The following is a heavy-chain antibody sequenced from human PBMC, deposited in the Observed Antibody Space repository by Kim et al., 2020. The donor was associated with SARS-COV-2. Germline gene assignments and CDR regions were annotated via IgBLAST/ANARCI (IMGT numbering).Heavy chain of an antibody. J-gene: IGHJ5*02. D-gene: IGHD6-6*01. V-gene: IGHV3-11*01. CDR2: ISGGADHI. CDR3: ASGCPSAARGNWFDP. CDR1: GFTFSDYY. Sequence: GGSLRLSCAASGFTFSDYYMSWIRQAPGKGLEWISYISGGADHIYYGDSVKGRFTISRDNAKKSLYLQMNSLRAEDTAVYDCASGCPSAARGNWFDPWG.